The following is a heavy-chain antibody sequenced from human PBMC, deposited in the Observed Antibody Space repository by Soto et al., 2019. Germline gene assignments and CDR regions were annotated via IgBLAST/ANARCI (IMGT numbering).Heavy chain of an antibody. D-gene: IGHD3-3*01. CDR2: IYYSGST. Sequence: SETMSLTCTVSGGSISSGGYYWSWIRQHPGKGLEWIGYIYYSGSTYYNPSLKSRVTISVDTSKNQSSLKLSSVTAADTAVYYCARTLTIFGVVNTYNWFDPWGQGTLVTVSS. J-gene: IGHJ5*02. CDR3: ARTLTIFGVVNTYNWFDP. CDR1: GGSISSGGYY. V-gene: IGHV4-31*03.